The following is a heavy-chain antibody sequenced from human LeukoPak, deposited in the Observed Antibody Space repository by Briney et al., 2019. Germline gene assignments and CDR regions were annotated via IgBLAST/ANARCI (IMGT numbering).Heavy chain of an antibody. CDR1: GGTFSSYA. CDR2: IIPIFGTA. V-gene: IGHV1-69*13. Sequence: GASVKVSCKASGGTFSSYAISWVRQAPGQGLKWMGGIIPIFGTANYAQKFQGRVTITADESTSTAYMELSSLRSEDTAVYYCARDGSCSSTSCYRENDAFDIWGQGTMVTVSS. D-gene: IGHD2-2*02. CDR3: ARDGSCSSTSCYRENDAFDI. J-gene: IGHJ3*02.